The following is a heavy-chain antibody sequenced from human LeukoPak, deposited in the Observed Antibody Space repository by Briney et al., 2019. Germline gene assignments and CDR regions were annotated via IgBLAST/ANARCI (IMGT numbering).Heavy chain of an antibody. J-gene: IGHJ4*02. D-gene: IGHD3-10*01. V-gene: IGHV4-59*08. CDR1: GGSISSYY. Sequence: SETLSLTCTVSGGSISSYYWSWIRQPPGKGLEWIGYIYYSGSTYYNPSLKSRVTISVDTSKNQFSLKLSSVTAADTAVYYCARLVYGSGSYYKYPYFDYWGQGTLVTVSS. CDR3: ARLVYGSGSYYKYPYFDY. CDR2: IYYSGST.